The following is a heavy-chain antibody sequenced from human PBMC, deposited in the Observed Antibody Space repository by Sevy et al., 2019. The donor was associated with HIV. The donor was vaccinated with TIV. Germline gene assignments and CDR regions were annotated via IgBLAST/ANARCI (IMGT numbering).Heavy chain of an antibody. CDR2: ISSSSSTI. Sequence: GGSLRLSCAASGFTFSSYSMNWVRQAPGKGLEWVSYISSSSSTIYYADSVKGRFTISRDNAKNSLYLQMNSLRDEDKAVYYCERIGGTPYYHGMDVWGQGTTVTVSS. CDR1: GFTFSSYS. V-gene: IGHV3-48*02. J-gene: IGHJ6*02. CDR3: ERIGGTPYYHGMDV.